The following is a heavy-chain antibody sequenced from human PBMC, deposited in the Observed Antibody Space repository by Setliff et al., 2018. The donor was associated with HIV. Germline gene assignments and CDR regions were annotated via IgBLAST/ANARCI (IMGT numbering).Heavy chain of an antibody. Sequence: SETLSLTCAVYGGSFSGHYWSWIRQAPGKGLEWIGEINHSGSTNYNPSLKSRVTISIDTSKNQFFLKLSTMTAADTAVYYCARGYVYDFWSGYYALHYYYMDVWGKGTTFTVSS. CDR2: INHSGST. D-gene: IGHD3-3*01. V-gene: IGHV4-34*01. CDR3: ARGYVYDFWSGYYALHYYYMDV. J-gene: IGHJ6*03. CDR1: GGSFSGHY.